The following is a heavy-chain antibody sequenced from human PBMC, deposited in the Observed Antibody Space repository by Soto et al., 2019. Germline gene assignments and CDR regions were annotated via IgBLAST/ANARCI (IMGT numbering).Heavy chain of an antibody. CDR1: GGTFSSAG. V-gene: IGHV1-69*06. J-gene: IGHJ5*02. CDR2: IIPMYGTP. CDR3: AGEEAYTYMGGFDP. Sequence: QVQLVQSGAEVKKPGSSVKVSCRASGGTFSSAGISWVRQAPGRGLEWMGGIIPMYGTPNYAQKFQGRLTIIADKSTSTSYMELSSLRSDDTAVYYWAGEEAYTYMGGFDPWGQGTLVTVSS. D-gene: IGHD4-4*01.